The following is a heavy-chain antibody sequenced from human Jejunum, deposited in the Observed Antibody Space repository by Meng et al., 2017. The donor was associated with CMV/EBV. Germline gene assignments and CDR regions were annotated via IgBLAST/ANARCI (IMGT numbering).Heavy chain of an antibody. CDR3: AKAPRYCNSSSCYSHYYGIDV. D-gene: IGHD2-2*01. V-gene: IGHV3-9*01. CDR1: SA. J-gene: IGHJ6*02. CDR2: ISWGSTTI. Sequence: SAIPWVRHAPGKGLEWVSGISWGSTTIGYADSVKGRFTISRDNAKNSLYLQMNSLKIEDTALYYCAKAPRYCNSSSCYSHYYGIDVWGQGTTVTVSS.